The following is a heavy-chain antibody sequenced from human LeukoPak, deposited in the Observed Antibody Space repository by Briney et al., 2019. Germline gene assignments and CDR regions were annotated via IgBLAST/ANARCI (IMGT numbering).Heavy chain of an antibody. D-gene: IGHD6-13*01. CDR1: GGTFSSYA. V-gene: IGHV1-69*04. CDR2: IIPIFGIA. Sequence: SVKVSCKASGGTFSSYAISWVRQAPGQGLEWMGRIIPIFGIANYAQKFQGRVTITADKSTSTAYMELSSLRSEDTAVYYCAGKEQQLVPVYYYGMDVWGQGTTVTVSS. CDR3: AGKEQQLVPVYYYGMDV. J-gene: IGHJ6*02.